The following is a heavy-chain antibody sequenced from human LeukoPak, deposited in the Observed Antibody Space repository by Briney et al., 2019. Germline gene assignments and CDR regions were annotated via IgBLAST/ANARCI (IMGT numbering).Heavy chain of an antibody. V-gene: IGHV3-72*01. D-gene: IGHD7-27*01. J-gene: IGHJ6*03. CDR3: ARRPGSYYYYYMDV. Sequence: RFTISRDDSKNTLYLQMNSLRAEDTAVYYCARRPGSYYYYYMDVWGKGTTVTISS.